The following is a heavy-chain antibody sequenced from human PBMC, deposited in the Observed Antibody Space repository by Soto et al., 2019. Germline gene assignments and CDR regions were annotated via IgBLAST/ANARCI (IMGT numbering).Heavy chain of an antibody. D-gene: IGHD3-3*01. CDR2: IIPIFGTA. CDR3: AVAIFGVVITTLDY. Sequence: GASVKVSCKASGGTFSSYAISWVRQAPGQGLEWMGGIIPIFGTANYAQKFQGRVTITADESTSTAYMELSSPRSEDTAVYYCAVAIFGVVITTLDYWGQGTLVTVSS. J-gene: IGHJ4*02. CDR1: GGTFSSYA. V-gene: IGHV1-69*13.